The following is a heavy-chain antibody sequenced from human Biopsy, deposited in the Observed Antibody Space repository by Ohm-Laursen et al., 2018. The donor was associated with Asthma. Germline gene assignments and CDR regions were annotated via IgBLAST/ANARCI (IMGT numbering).Heavy chain of an antibody. Sequence: GTLSLTCDVYPGSLSGFFWTWIRQSPGKGLEWIGETNERGVTNNNPSLKSRVIISIDTYWNRVSLKLTSVTAADTAVYYCARGPELGVWGQGTTVTVSS. CDR2: TNERGVT. J-gene: IGHJ6*02. V-gene: IGHV4-34*01. CDR3: ARGPELGV. CDR1: PGSLSGFF.